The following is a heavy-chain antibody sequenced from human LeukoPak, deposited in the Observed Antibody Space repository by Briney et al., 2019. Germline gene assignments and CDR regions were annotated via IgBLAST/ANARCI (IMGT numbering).Heavy chain of an antibody. D-gene: IGHD3-22*01. V-gene: IGHV3-15*01. CDR1: EFTFSNAL. CDR3: TTAPYYYDSSGTSFDY. Sequence: GGSPRLSCAASEFTFSNALMSWVRQAPGKGLEWVGRIKSKTDGRTTDYDDPVKGRFTISRDDSKNKLYLQMNRLTAEDTAVYYCTTAPYYYDSSGTSFDYWGQGTLVTVSS. J-gene: IGHJ4*02. CDR2: IKSKTDGRTT.